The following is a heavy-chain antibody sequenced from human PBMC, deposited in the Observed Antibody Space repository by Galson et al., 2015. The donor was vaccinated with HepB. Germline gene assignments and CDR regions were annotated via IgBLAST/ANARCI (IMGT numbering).Heavy chain of an antibody. CDR1: GFTFSSYA. CDR2: ISGSGGST. CDR3: AKGRAYSSFGNNRFDP. V-gene: IGHV3-23*01. Sequence: SLRLSCAASGFTFSSYAMSWVRQAPGKGLEWVSAISGSGGSTYYADSVKGRFTISRDNSKNTLYLQMNSLRAEDTAVYYCAKGRAYSSFGNNRFDPWGQGTLVTVSS. D-gene: IGHD3-3*02. J-gene: IGHJ5*02.